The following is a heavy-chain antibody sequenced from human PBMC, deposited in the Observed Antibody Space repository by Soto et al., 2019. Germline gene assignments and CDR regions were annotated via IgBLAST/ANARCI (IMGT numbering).Heavy chain of an antibody. V-gene: IGHV4-34*01. Sequence: KTSETLSLTCAVYGGSFSRYYWTWIRQAPGKGLDWIGEVTHSGSTNYNPSLKSRLTMSVDTSKTQFSLKLNSVTAADTAVYYCARGGIQQLVRTDYYGMDVWGQGTTVTVS. D-gene: IGHD6-13*01. CDR3: ARGGIQQLVRTDYYGMDV. J-gene: IGHJ6*02. CDR2: VTHSGST. CDR1: GGSFSRYY.